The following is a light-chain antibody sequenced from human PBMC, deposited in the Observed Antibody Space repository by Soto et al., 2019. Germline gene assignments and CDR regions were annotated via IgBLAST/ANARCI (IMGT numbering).Light chain of an antibody. V-gene: IGKV1-33*01. CDR2: DAS. Sequence: DIQMTQSPSSLSASVGDRVTITCQASHDINSYLNCYQHKPGNAPKLLIYDASILEAAVPSRFSGSGSGTHFTFTISSQQPEDVATYYCQKCDYLPIFGPGTTVDFK. CDR1: HDINSY. J-gene: IGKJ3*01. CDR3: QKCDYLPI.